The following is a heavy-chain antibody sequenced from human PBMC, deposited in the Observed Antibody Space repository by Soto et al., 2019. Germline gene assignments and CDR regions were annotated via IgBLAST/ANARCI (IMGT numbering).Heavy chain of an antibody. V-gene: IGHV4-59*01. CDR2: IYYSGTT. CDR3: ARGRGGTYDAFDI. CDR1: SGSIGTYF. Sequence: QVQLRESGPGLVKPSETLSLTCTVSSGSIGTYFWSWIRQPPGKGLEWIGYIYYSGTTNYNPSIKGRVTIFLDTSKNQFSLRLGSVTAADTAVYYCARGRGGTYDAFDIWGQGTLVTVSS. D-gene: IGHD1-26*01. J-gene: IGHJ3*02.